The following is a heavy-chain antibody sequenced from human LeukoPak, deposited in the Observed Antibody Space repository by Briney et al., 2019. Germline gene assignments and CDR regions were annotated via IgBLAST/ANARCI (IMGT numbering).Heavy chain of an antibody. V-gene: IGHV4-59*01. CDR1: GGSISNYY. Sequence: SETLSLTCTVSGGSISNYYWAWIRQPPGKGLAWIGYIYDTGSTKYNPSLKSRLTISLHTSRNQLSLNLTSLTAADTAIYYCARVRNYPDAFDIWGQGRMVTVSS. D-gene: IGHD5-24*01. J-gene: IGHJ3*02. CDR2: IYDTGST. CDR3: ARVRNYPDAFDI.